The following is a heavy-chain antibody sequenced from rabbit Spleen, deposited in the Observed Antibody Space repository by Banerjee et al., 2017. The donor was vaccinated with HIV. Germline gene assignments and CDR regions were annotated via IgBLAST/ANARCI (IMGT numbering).Heavy chain of an antibody. J-gene: IGHJ6*01. CDR2: IDTGGSGFT. Sequence: SLEESGGDLVKPGASLTLPCIASGVSFSGNSYMCWVRQAPGKGLEWIACIDTGGSGFTYFASWAKGRFTISKTSSTTVTLQMTSLTAADTATYFCARDTSSSFSSYGMDLWGQGTLVTVS. CDR3: ARDTSSSFSSYGMDL. CDR1: GVSFSGNSY. V-gene: IGHV1S40*01. D-gene: IGHD1-1*01.